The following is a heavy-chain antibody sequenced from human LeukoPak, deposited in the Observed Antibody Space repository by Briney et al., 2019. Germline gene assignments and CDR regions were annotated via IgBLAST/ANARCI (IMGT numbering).Heavy chain of an antibody. D-gene: IGHD1-26*01. V-gene: IGHV4-39*01. CDR1: GGSISTNSYY. Sequence: SETLSLTCTVSGGSISTNSYYRAWIRQPPGKGLEWIASISYSVATYYNPSLKSRVTISVDTSKSQFSLKLSSVTAADMAVDYCARHLRRATIYYDNWGQGTLVTVSS. CDR2: ISYSVAT. CDR3: ARHLRRATIYYDN. J-gene: IGHJ4*02.